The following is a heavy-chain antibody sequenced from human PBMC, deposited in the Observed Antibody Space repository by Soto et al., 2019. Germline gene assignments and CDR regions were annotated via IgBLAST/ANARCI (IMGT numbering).Heavy chain of an antibody. Sequence: QVQLQESGPGLVKPSQTLCLTCSVSGGSVSYAGYYWNWIRQSPGKSLAWVGVISYSGETSYNPSLKSRVTITLDKSRNRVSLDLTSVTAADTAVFYCAGAGDPAVHPLHPWGRGTLVTVSS. CDR2: ISYSGET. CDR3: AGAGDPAVHPLHP. J-gene: IGHJ5*02. D-gene: IGHD3-10*01. CDR1: GGSVSYAGYY. V-gene: IGHV4-31*03.